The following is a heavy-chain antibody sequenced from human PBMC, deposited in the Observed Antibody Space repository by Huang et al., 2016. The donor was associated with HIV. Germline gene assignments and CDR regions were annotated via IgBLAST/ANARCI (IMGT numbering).Heavy chain of an antibody. J-gene: IGHJ3*02. CDR2: IYYSVST. CDR3: AGEPDAFDI. Sequence: QVQLQESGPGLVKPSETLSLTCTVSGGSISSHYWSWIRQPPGMGLEWIGSIYYSVSTNYNPSLKSRVTISVDTSKTQFALKLTSVTAADTAVYYCAGEPDAFDIWGQGTMVTVSS. CDR1: GGSISSHY. V-gene: IGHV4-59*11.